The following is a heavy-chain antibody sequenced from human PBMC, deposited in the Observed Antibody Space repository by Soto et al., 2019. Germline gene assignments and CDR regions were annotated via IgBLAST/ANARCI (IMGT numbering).Heavy chain of an antibody. V-gene: IGHV1-18*01. CDR1: GYTFTSSG. D-gene: IGHD2-2*01. CDR3: ARGVVVPADTGKAWFDP. Sequence: QVQLVQSGAEVKKSGASVKVSCKTSGYTFTSSGISWVRQAPGQGLEWVGWISAYNGNTNYAQKLQGRVSMTTDTSTSTAYMELRSLRSDDTAMYFCARGVVVPADTGKAWFDPWGQGTLVTVSS. CDR2: ISAYNGNT. J-gene: IGHJ5*02.